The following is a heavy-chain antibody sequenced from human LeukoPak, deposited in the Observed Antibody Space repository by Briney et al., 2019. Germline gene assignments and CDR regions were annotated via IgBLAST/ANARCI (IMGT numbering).Heavy chain of an antibody. Sequence: GGSLRLSCVASAFTFNNYWMHWVRQAPGKGLVWVSRIKGDGSSTNYADSVKGRFTISRDNSKNTLYLQMNSLRAEDTAVYYCAKDLHPLITMIVVVIDYWGQGTLVTVSS. V-gene: IGHV3-74*01. CDR1: AFTFNNYW. D-gene: IGHD3-22*01. CDR2: IKGDGSST. CDR3: AKDLHPLITMIVVVIDY. J-gene: IGHJ4*02.